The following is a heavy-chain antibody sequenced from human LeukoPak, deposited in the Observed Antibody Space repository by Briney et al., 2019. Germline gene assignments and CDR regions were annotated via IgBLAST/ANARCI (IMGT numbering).Heavy chain of an antibody. Sequence: PGGSLRLSCAASGFTVSSNYMSWVRQAPGKGLEWVSVIYSGGSTYYADSVKGRFTISRDNSKNTLYLQMNSLRAEDMAVYYCARSEDEAYYYGMDVWGQGTTVTVSS. CDR1: GFTVSSNY. CDR2: IYSGGST. CDR3: ARSEDEAYYYGMDV. J-gene: IGHJ6*02. D-gene: IGHD2-15*01. V-gene: IGHV3-66*01.